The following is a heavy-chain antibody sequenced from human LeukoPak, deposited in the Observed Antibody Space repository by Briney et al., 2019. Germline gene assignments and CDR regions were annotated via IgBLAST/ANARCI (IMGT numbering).Heavy chain of an antibody. D-gene: IGHD6-13*01. CDR1: GFSLSTSGMC. V-gene: IGHV2-70*11. CDR2: IDWDDDK. CDR3: AHELGYYYYMDV. J-gene: IGHJ6*03. Sequence: SGPALVKPTQTLTLTCTFSGFSLSTSGMCVSWIRQPPGKALEWLARIDWDDDKYYSTSLKTRLTIPKDTSKNQVVLTMTNMDPVDTATYYCAHELGYYYYMDVWGKGTTVTVSS.